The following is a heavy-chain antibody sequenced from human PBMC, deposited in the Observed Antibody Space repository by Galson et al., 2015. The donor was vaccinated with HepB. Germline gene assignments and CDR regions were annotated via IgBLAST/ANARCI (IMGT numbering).Heavy chain of an antibody. J-gene: IGHJ5*02. D-gene: IGHD3-10*01. CDR2: INHSGST. CDR1: GGSFSGYY. CDR3: ARGRRGITMVRGVSNWFDP. V-gene: IGHV4-34*01. Sequence: ETLSLTCAVYGGSFSGYYWSWIRQPPGKGLEWIGEINHSGSTNYNPSLKSRVTISVDTSKNQFSLKLSSVTAADTAVYYCARGRRGITMVRGVSNWFDPWGQGTLVTVSS.